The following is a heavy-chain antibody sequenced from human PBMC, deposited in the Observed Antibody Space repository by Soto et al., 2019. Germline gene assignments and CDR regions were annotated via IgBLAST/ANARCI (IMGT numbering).Heavy chain of an antibody. V-gene: IGHV4-31*03. D-gene: IGHD3-22*01. CDR1: GGSISSGGDY. CDR2: ICYSGST. CDR3: ASQSHPLKVALYGMDV. J-gene: IGHJ6*02. Sequence: SETLSLTCTVSGGSISSGGDYWSWIRQHPGKGLEWIGYICYSGSTYYNPSLKSRVTISVDTSKNQFSLKLSSVTAADTAVYYCASQSHPLKVALYGMDVWGQGTTVTVSS.